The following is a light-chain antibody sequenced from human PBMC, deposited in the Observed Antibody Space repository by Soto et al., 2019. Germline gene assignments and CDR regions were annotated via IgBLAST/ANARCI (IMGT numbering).Light chain of an antibody. V-gene: IGLV1-44*01. J-gene: IGLJ1*01. CDR2: STS. CDR1: SSNIGSNT. Sequence: SVLTQPPSASGTPGQIVAISCSGSSSNIGSNTVTWYQQLPGTAPKLLIYSTSQRSSGVPGRFSGSKSGASASLSISGLQSEDDADYYCAAWDDRLDVYVFGTGTKV. CDR3: AAWDDRLDVYV.